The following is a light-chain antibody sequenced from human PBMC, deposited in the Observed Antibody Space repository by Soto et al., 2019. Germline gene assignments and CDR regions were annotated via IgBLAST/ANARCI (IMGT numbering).Light chain of an antibody. CDR1: QSVRSN. CDR2: GAS. Sequence: EILLTQSPGTLSLSPGERATLSCRASQSVRSNLAWYQKKPGQAPRFLIYGASTRATGIPARFSGSGYGTELTLTISSMQHEDFEVYYCQQYDNWTLTFGGGTKVDI. CDR3: QQYDNWTLT. J-gene: IGKJ4*01. V-gene: IGKV3-15*01.